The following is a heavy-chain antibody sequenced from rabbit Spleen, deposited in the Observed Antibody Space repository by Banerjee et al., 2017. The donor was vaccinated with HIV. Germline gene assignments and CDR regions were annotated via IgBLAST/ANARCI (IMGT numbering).Heavy chain of an antibody. CDR2: IYTGSNGIT. D-gene: IGHD8-1*01. CDR1: GFSFSSGYD. V-gene: IGHV1S40*01. CDR3: ARDTGSSFSSYGMDL. Sequence: QSLEESGGGLVKPGASLTLTCTASGFSFSSGYDMCWVRQAPGKGLEWIGTIYTGSNGITWYASWAKGRFTISKTSSTTVTLQLNSLTVADTATYFCARDTGSSFSSYGMDLWGQGTLVTVS. J-gene: IGHJ6*01.